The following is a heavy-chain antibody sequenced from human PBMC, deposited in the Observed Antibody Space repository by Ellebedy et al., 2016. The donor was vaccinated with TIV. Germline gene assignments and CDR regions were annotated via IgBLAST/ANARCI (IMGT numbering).Heavy chain of an antibody. J-gene: IGHJ4*02. V-gene: IGHV3-74*01. CDR3: ARDWVYTIDQ. CDR2: INSDGIST. Sequence: PGGSLRLSCAASGFTFSSYWMHWVRQGPGKGLVWVSRINSDGISTSYADSVKGRFTISRGNAKNSLYLQMNSLRADDTAVYYCARDWVYTIDQWGQGTLVTVSS. D-gene: IGHD2-8*01. CDR1: GFTFSSYW.